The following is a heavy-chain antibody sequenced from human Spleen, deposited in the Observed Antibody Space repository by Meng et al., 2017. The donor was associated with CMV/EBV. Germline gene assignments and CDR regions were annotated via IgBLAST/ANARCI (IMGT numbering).Heavy chain of an antibody. V-gene: IGHV4-39*07. CDR1: GGSISRGNYY. CDR3: ARGGYCSSTSCPPLYYYYYGMDV. Sequence: SETLSLTCTVSGGSISRGNYYWGWIRQPPGKGLEWIGIIFYNGRAYYNPSLESRVTISVDTSNNQFSLKLSSVTAADTAVYYCARGGYCSSTSCPPLYYYYYGMDVWGQGTTVTVSS. CDR2: IFYNGRA. J-gene: IGHJ6*02. D-gene: IGHD2-2*01.